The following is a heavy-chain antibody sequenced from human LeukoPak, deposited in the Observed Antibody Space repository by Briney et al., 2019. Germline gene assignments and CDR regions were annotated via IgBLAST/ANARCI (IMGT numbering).Heavy chain of an antibody. CDR2: IHYTGST. J-gene: IGHJ4*02. CDR3: AREGVDGYNDFDY. D-gene: IGHD5-24*01. V-gene: IGHV4-59*01. Sequence: SETLSLTCTVSGGSLSSYYWSWIRQPPGKGLEWIGYIHYTGSTNYNPSLKSRVTISVDTSKNQFSLKLSSVTAADTAVYYCAREGVDGYNDFDYWGQGTLVTVSS. CDR1: GGSLSSYY.